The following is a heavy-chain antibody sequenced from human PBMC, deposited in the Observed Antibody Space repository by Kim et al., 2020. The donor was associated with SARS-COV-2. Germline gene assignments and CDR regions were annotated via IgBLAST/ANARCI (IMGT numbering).Heavy chain of an antibody. Sequence: SETLSLTCAVYGGSFSGDYWSWIRQPPGKGLEWMGEINHSGSTNYNPSLKSRVTISVDTSKNQFSLKLSAVTAADTAVYYFERGRRVGYCTNGVCRHNNWFDPCGQGTLVTLS. D-gene: IGHD2-8*01. V-gene: IGHV4-34*01. CDR2: INHSGST. CDR3: ERGRRVGYCTNGVCRHNNWFDP. J-gene: IGHJ5*02. CDR1: GGSFSGDY.